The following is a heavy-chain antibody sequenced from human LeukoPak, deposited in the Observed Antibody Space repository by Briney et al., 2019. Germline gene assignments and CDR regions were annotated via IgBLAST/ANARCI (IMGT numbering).Heavy chain of an antibody. Sequence: GSLRLSCAASGFTFSDYYMSWIRQPPGKGLEWIGEINHSGSTNYNPSLKSRVTISVDTSKNQFSLKLSSVTAADTAVYYCARNLRKYGDYSLYYWGQGTLVTVSS. J-gene: IGHJ4*02. CDR3: ARNLRKYGDYSLYY. CDR1: GFTFSDYY. V-gene: IGHV4-34*01. CDR2: INHSGST. D-gene: IGHD4-17*01.